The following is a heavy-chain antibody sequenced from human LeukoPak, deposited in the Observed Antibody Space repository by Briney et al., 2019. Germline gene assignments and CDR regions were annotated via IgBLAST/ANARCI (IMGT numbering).Heavy chain of an antibody. J-gene: IGHJ3*02. Sequence: SETLSLTCTVSGGSISSGGYYWSWIRQHPGKGLEWIGYIYYSGSTYYNPSLKSRVTISVDTSKNQFSLKLSSVTAADTAVYYCARDRNLRMVRGVRDAFDIWGQGTMVTVSS. V-gene: IGHV4-31*03. CDR2: IYYSGST. D-gene: IGHD3-10*01. CDR1: GGSISSGGYY. CDR3: ARDRNLRMVRGVRDAFDI.